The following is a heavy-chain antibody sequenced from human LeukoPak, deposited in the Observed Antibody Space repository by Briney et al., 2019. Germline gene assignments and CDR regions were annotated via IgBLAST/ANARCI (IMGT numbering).Heavy chain of an antibody. D-gene: IGHD1-14*01. V-gene: IGHV6-1*01. CDR1: GDSVSSKSAA. CDR2: TYYRSKWYN. J-gene: IGHJ3*01. CDR3: VRDDGIGLDAFDV. Sequence: SQTLSLTCAVSGDSVSSKSAAWNWIRRSPSRGLEWLGRTYYRSKWYNDYAVSVKSRITINPDTSKNQFSLQLKSVTPEDTAVYHCVRDDGIGLDAFDVWSPGTMVTVSS.